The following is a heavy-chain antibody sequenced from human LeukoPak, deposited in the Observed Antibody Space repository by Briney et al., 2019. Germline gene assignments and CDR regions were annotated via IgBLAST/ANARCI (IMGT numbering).Heavy chain of an antibody. CDR3: AKDRGGGRITMIVVVNALDY. Sequence: GGSLRLSCAASGFTFSSYAMSWVRQAPGKGLEWVSYISGSGGSTYYADSVKGRFTISRDNSKNTLYLQMNSLRAEDTAVYYCAKDRGGGRITMIVVVNALDYWGQGTLVTVSS. CDR1: GFTFSSYA. D-gene: IGHD3-22*01. V-gene: IGHV3-23*01. CDR2: ISGSGGST. J-gene: IGHJ4*02.